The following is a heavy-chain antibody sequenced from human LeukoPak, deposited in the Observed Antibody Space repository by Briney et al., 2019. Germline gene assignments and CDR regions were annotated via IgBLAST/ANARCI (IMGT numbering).Heavy chain of an antibody. Sequence: SVKVSCKVSGGTFTSYAISWVRQAPGQGLEWMGGIIPIFGTANYAQKFQGRGTITADESTSTAYMELSSLRSEDTAVYYCARGARVIIWGFDYWGQGTLVTVSS. CDR3: ARGARVIIWGFDY. CDR2: IIPIFGTA. D-gene: IGHD3-10*01. V-gene: IGHV1-69*01. CDR1: GGTFTSYA. J-gene: IGHJ4*02.